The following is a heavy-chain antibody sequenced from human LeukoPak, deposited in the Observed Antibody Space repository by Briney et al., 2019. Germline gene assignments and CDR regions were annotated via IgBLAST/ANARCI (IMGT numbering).Heavy chain of an antibody. J-gene: IGHJ4*02. CDR2: TYYRSKWYN. D-gene: IGHD3-22*01. CDR1: GDSVSSNSAA. CDR3: ARDGHNYYDSSGYYYIFDY. V-gene: IGHV6-1*01. Sequence: SQTLSLTCAISGDSVSSNSAAWNWIRQSPSRGLEWLGRTYYRSKWYNDCAVSVKSRITINPDTSKNQFSMQLNSVTPEDTAVYYCARDGHNYYDSSGYYYIFDYWGQGTLVTVSS.